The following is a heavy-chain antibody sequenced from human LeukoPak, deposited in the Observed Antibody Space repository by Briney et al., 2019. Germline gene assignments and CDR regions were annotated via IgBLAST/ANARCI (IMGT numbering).Heavy chain of an antibody. CDR1: GFTFSNYW. D-gene: IGHD1-1*01. CDR2: IKQDGIEK. J-gene: IGHJ4*02. CDR3: ARVTTRYFDY. Sequence: GGSLRLSCAASGFTFSNYWMTWVRQAPGKGLEWVANIKQDGIEKYYVDSVKGRFTISRDNAKNSLFLQMDSLSAEDTAVYYCARVTTRYFDYWGQGTLVTVSS. V-gene: IGHV3-7*05.